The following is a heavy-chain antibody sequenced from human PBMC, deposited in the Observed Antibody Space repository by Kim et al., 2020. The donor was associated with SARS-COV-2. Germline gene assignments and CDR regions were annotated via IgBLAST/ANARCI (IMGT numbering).Heavy chain of an antibody. CDR3: AKDTILGYCSSTSCSNYFDY. D-gene: IGHD2-2*01. Sequence: GGSLRLSCAASGFTFSSYAMSWVRQAPGKGLEWVSAISGSGGSTYYADSVKGRFTISRDNSKNTLYLQMNSLRAEDTAVYYCAKDTILGYCSSTSCSNYFDYWGQGTLVTVSS. J-gene: IGHJ4*02. CDR2: ISGSGGST. V-gene: IGHV3-23*01. CDR1: GFTFSSYA.